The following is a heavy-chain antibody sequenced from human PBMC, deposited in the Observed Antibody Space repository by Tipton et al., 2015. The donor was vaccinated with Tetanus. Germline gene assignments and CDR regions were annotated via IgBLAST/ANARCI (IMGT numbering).Heavy chain of an antibody. CDR3: TRINKVSGHSDFDS. CDR2: VSGDGSIT. CDR1: GFTFSSYW. V-gene: IGHV3-74*01. J-gene: IGHJ4*02. Sequence: GSLRLSCAASGFTFSSYWMHWVRQAPGKGLVWVSRVSGDGSITGYVDSVRDRFTISRDNAKNTLYLQMHSLRADDTAVYYCTRINKVSGHSDFDSWGQGILVTVSS. D-gene: IGHD3-10*01.